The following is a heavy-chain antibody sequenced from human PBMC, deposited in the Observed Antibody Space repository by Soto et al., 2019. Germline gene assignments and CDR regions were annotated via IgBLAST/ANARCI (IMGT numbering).Heavy chain of an antibody. J-gene: IGHJ4*02. D-gene: IGHD3-10*01. CDR3: ARSLPRTRGFLLDY. CDR2: VYPGDSDT. Sequence: PGESLKISCKGSGYIFSSYWIGWVRLMPGKGLEWMGIVYPGDSDTRYSPSFQGQVTISADKSISTAFLQWSSLKASDAAMYYCARSLPRTRGFLLDYWGLGTLVTVSS. V-gene: IGHV5-51*01. CDR1: GYIFSSYW.